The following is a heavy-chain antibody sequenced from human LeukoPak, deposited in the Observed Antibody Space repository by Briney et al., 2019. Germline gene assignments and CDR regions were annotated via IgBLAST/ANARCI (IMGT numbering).Heavy chain of an antibody. V-gene: IGHV3-21*01. D-gene: IGHD5-18*01. J-gene: IGHJ5*02. CDR2: ISSSSSYI. CDR1: GFTFSSYS. CDR3: ARGRLDGGYSYLDWFDP. Sequence: GGSLRLSCAASGFTFSSYSVNWVRQAPGKGLEWVSSISSSSSYIYYANSVKGRFTISRDNAKNSLYLQMNSLGAEDTALYYCARGRLDGGYSYLDWFDPWGQGTLVTVSS.